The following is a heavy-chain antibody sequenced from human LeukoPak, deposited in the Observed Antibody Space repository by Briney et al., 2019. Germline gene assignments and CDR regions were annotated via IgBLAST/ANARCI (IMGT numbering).Heavy chain of an antibody. Sequence: ASVKLSCKASGYNFTAYYMHWVRQAPGQGLEWMGRINPNSGGTNYAQKFQGRVTMTRDTSITTAYMELNRLRSDDTAVYYCARVAPAAIFTFDPWGQGTLVTVSS. V-gene: IGHV1-2*06. D-gene: IGHD2-2*02. CDR2: INPNSGGT. J-gene: IGHJ5*02. CDR1: GYNFTAYY. CDR3: ARVAPAAIFTFDP.